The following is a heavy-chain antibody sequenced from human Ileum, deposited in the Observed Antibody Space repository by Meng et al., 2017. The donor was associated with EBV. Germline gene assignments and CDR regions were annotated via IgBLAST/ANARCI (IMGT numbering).Heavy chain of an antibody. J-gene: IGHJ2*01. Sequence: QVQLVQSGAEVKKPXASVKVSXXASAYTCAGYYMHWVRQAPGQGLEWMGRINPNSGGANYAQKFQGRVTMTRDTSISTAYMELSRLRSDDTAVYYCAREGLVGDLRYFDLWGRGTMVTVSS. D-gene: IGHD3-16*01. V-gene: IGHV1-2*06. CDR1: AYTCAGYY. CDR2: INPNSGGA. CDR3: AREGLVGDLRYFDL.